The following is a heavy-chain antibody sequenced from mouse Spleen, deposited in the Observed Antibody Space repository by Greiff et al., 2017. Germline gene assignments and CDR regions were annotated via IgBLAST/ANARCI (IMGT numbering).Heavy chain of an antibody. J-gene: IGHJ4*01. CDR3: ARPRSGHYYYAMDD. CDR1: GFTFSRSA. D-gene: IGHD3-1*01. V-gene: IGHV5-9-3*01. CDR2: ISSGGSYT. Sequence: EVQLVESGGGLVKPGGSLKLSCAASGFTFSRSAMSWVRPTPEKRLEWVATISSGGSYTYYPDSVKGRFTISRDNAKNTLYLQMSSLRSEDTAMYYCARPRSGHYYYAMDDWGQGTSVTVSS.